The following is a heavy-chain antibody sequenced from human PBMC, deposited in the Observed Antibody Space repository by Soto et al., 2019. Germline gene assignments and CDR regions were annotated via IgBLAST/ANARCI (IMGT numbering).Heavy chain of an antibody. Sequence: ASVKVSCKASRYTFTSYDVFWVRQSPGQGPEWMGWNKTDSGDPHYAQNFQGRVTMTRDTSISTAYMELNNLLSDDTAVYYCATRSSHYLNEIMYDTWGQGTLVTVSS. CDR3: ATRSSHYLNEIMYDT. CDR1: RYTFTSYD. D-gene: IGHD4-4*01. J-gene: IGHJ5*02. CDR2: NKTDSGDP. V-gene: IGHV1-2*02.